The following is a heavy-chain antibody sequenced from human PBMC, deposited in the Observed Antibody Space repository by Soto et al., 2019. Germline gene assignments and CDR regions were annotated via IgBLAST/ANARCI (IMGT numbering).Heavy chain of an antibody. CDR1: GYTFTSYG. D-gene: IGHD3-10*01. J-gene: IGHJ4*02. Sequence: QVQLVQSGAEVKKPGASVKVSCKASGYTFTSYGISWVRQAPGQGLEWMGWISAYNGNTSYAQKLPGRVTMSTDTSRSTAYMELRSLRSDDTAVYYCARDKGDGSGSYYGYWGQGTLVTVSS. CDR3: ARDKGDGSGSYYGY. CDR2: ISAYNGNT. V-gene: IGHV1-18*01.